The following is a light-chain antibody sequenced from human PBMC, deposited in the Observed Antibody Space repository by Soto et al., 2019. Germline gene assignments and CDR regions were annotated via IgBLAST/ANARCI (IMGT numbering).Light chain of an antibody. CDR2: GAS. V-gene: IGKV3-20*01. CDR3: QQYGSSRT. CDR1: QSVSSSY. J-gene: IGKJ1*01. Sequence: EIVLTQSPGTLSLSPGERATLSYRASQSVSSSYLAWYQQKPGQAPRLLIYGASSRATGIPDRFSGSGSGTDFTHTISRLEPEDFAVYYCQQYGSSRTFGQGTKVEIK.